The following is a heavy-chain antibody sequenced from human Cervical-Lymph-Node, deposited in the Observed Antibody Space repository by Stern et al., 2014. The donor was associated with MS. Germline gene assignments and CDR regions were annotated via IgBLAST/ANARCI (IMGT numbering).Heavy chain of an antibody. CDR3: TTDSLRPI. J-gene: IGHJ3*02. V-gene: IGHV3-33*01. Sequence: VQLVESGGGVVQPGRSLRLSCTTSGFHFSSYGMHWVRQAPGKGLEWVAIIWFDGSKKHYADSVKGRFTISRDNSKNTLYLQMNSLRAEDTAVYYCTTDSLRPIWGQGTMVTVSS. CDR1: GFHFSSYG. CDR2: IWFDGSKK.